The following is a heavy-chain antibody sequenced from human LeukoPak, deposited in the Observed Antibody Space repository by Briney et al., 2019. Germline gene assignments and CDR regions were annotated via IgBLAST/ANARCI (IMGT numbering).Heavy chain of an antibody. CDR3: ATMNENSSSWYVSHFDY. J-gene: IGHJ4*02. V-gene: IGHV1-24*01. D-gene: IGHD6-13*01. Sequence: ASVTVSCKVSGYTLTELSMHWVRQAPGKGLEWMGGFDPEDGETIYAQKFQGRVTMTEDTSTDTAYMELSSLRSEDTAVYYCATMNENSSSWYVSHFDYWGQGTLVTVSS. CDR2: FDPEDGET. CDR1: GYTLTELS.